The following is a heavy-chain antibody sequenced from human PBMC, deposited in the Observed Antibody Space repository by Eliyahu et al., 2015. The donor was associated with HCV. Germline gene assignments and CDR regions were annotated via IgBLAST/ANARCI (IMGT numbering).Heavy chain of an antibody. V-gene: IGHV4-39*01. D-gene: IGHD2-15*01. Sequence: QLQLQESGPGLVKPSETLSLTCTVXGGSISSSSYYWGWIRXPPGKGLEWIGGIYYSGSTYYNPSLKSRVTISVDTSKNQFSLKLSSVTAADTAVYYCARQVGRGPLGYCSGGSCYPWDYWGQGTLVTVSS. J-gene: IGHJ4*02. CDR2: IYYSGST. CDR1: GGSISSSSYY. CDR3: ARQVGRGPLGYCSGGSCYPWDY.